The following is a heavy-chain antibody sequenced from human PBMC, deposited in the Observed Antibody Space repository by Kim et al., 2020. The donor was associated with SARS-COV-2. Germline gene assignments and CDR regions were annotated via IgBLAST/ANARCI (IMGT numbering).Heavy chain of an antibody. J-gene: IGHJ5*02. D-gene: IGHD1-1*01. V-gene: IGHV4-31*03. CDR1: GGSISSGGYY. CDR3: ARDRDNPTANWFDP. Sequence: SETLSLTCTVSGGSISSGGYYWSWIRQHPGKGLEWIGYIYYSGSTYYNPSLKSRVTISVDTSKNQFSLKLSSVTAADTAVYYCARDRDNPTANWFDPWGQGTLVTVSS. CDR2: IYYSGST.